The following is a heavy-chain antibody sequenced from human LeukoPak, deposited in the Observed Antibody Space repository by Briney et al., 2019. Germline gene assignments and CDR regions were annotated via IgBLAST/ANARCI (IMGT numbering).Heavy chain of an antibody. D-gene: IGHD5-12*01. CDR1: GFTFSSYA. CDR3: AKDLGRYSGYEDGLGPLRY. J-gene: IGHJ4*02. V-gene: IGHV3-23*01. Sequence: GGSLRLSCAASGFTFSSYAMSWVRQAPGKGLEWVSAISGSGGSTYYADSVKGRFTISRDNSKNTLYLQMNSLRAEDTAVYYCAKDLGRYSGYEDGLGPLRYWGQGTLVTVSS. CDR2: ISGSGGST.